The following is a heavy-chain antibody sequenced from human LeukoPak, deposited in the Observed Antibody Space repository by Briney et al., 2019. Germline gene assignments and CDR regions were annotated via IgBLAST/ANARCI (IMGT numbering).Heavy chain of an antibody. V-gene: IGHV1-2*02. CDR3: ARGVAGVYFYYYMDV. J-gene: IGHJ6*03. CDR1: GYTFTGYY. CDR2: INPNSGGT. D-gene: IGHD1-14*01. Sequence: ASVKVSCKASGYTFTGYYMHWVRQAPGQGLEWMGWINPNSGGTNYAQKFQGRVTMTRDTSISTAYMELSRLRSDDTAVYYCARGVAGVYFYYYMDVWGKGTTVTVSS.